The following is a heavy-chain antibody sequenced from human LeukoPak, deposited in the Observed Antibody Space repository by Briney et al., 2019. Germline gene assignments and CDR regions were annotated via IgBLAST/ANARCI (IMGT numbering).Heavy chain of an antibody. Sequence: GGSLRLSCAASGFTFSSYAMSWVRQAPGKGLEWVSAISGRGGSTYYADSVKGRFTISRDNSKNTLYLQMNSLRAEDTAVYYCAKDTWGDCSSTSCYTLDYYYYMDVWGKGTTVTVSS. CDR2: ISGRGGST. J-gene: IGHJ6*03. CDR1: GFTFSSYA. D-gene: IGHD2-2*02. CDR3: AKDTWGDCSSTSCYTLDYYYYMDV. V-gene: IGHV3-23*01.